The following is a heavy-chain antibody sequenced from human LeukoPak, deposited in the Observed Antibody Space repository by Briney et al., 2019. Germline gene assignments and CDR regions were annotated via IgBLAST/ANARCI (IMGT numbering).Heavy chain of an antibody. J-gene: IGHJ5*02. D-gene: IGHD6-19*01. CDR1: GGSITTSSFY. Sequence: PSETLSLTCNVSGGSITTSSFYWGWIRQTPGKGLEWIGTFYYTGDTYYNRSLKSRATIAVDTSKDQFLLALSSVTAADTAVYYCVRAVGAVAGPGDWFDPWGPGTLVTVSS. CDR3: VRAVGAVAGPGDWFDP. CDR2: FYYTGDT. V-gene: IGHV4-39*01.